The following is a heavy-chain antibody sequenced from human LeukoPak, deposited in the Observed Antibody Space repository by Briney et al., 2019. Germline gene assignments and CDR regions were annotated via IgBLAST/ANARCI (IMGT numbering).Heavy chain of an antibody. CDR2: INHSGSA. CDR3: ARARMPPLLVFDY. J-gene: IGHJ4*02. CDR1: GGSFSGYY. D-gene: IGHD2-2*01. V-gene: IGHV4-34*01. Sequence: PSETLSLTCAVYGGSFSGYYWSWIRQPPGKGLEWIGEINHSGSANYNPSLKSRVTISVDTSKNQFSLKLSSVTAADTAVYYCARARMPPLLVFDYWGQGTLVTVSS.